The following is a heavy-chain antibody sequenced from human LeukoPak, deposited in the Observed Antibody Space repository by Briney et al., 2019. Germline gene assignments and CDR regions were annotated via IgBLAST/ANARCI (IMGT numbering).Heavy chain of an antibody. D-gene: IGHD1-26*01. CDR2: ISSSSSYI. Sequence: GGSLRLSCAASGFTFDDYVMHWVRQAPGKGLEWVSSISSSSSYIYYADSVKGRFTISRDNAKNSLYLQMNSLRAEDTAVYYCAKDRIVGATINYFDYWGQGTLVTVSS. CDR3: AKDRIVGATINYFDY. CDR1: GFTFDDYV. V-gene: IGHV3-21*01. J-gene: IGHJ4*02.